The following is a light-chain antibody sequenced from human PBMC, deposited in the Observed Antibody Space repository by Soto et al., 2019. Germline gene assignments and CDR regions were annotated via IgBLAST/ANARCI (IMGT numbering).Light chain of an antibody. Sequence: DIQMTQSPSSLSAPVGDRVTITCRASQSISSYLNWYQQKPGKAPKLLIYAASSLQSGVPSRFSGSGSGTDFTLTISSLQPEDFATYYCQQSDISPQTFGAGTKLEIK. CDR1: QSISSY. CDR2: AAS. V-gene: IGKV1-39*01. J-gene: IGKJ2*01. CDR3: QQSDISPQT.